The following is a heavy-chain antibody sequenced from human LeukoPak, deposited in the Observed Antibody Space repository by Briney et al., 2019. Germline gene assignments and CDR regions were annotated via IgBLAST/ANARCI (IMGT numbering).Heavy chain of an antibody. CDR2: ISSSSSTI. J-gene: IGHJ4*02. D-gene: IGHD2-2*01. CDR3: ARAIVVVPAAMSFDY. V-gene: IGHV3-48*04. CDR1: GFTFSSYS. Sequence: GGSLRLSCAASGFTFSSYSMNWVRQAPGKGLEWVSYISSSSSTIYYADSVKGRFTISRDNAKNSLYLQMNSLRAEDTAVYYCARAIVVVPAAMSFDYWGQGTLVTVSS.